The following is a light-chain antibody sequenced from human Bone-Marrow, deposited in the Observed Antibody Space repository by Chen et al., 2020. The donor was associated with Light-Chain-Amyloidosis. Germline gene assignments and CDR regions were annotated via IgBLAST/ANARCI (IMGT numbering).Light chain of an antibody. CDR2: GDF. J-gene: IGLJ3*02. Sequence: HSALTQPASVSGSPGQSITIPCTASNSDVGNYNLVSWYQHHPGKAPKLIIYGDFKRPSGVSNRFSGSKSGNTASLTISGLQNEDEAHYHCCAYTGSSTWVFGGGTKLTVL. V-gene: IGLV2-23*01. CDR1: NSDVGNYNL. CDR3: CAYTGSSTWV.